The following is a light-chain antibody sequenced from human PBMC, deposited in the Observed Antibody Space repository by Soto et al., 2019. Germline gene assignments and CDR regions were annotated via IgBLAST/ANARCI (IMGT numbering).Light chain of an antibody. V-gene: IGKV1-39*01. CDR2: AAS. CDR1: QNISSY. J-gene: IGKJ3*01. Sequence: DIPMTQSPASLSASVGDSVTITCRAGQNISSYLNWYQLKPGKAPKLLIYAASSLQSGVPSRFSGSGSGTEFTLTVSSLQPDDFATYYCQQSYSLPFSFGPETKVDIE. CDR3: QQSYSLPFS.